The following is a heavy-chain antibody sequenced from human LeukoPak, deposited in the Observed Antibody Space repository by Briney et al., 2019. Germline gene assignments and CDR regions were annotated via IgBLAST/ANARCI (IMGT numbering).Heavy chain of an antibody. CDR1: RFSFTSYW. CDR2: IKQDGSEK. V-gene: IGHV3-7*01. CDR3: ARYPMDV. J-gene: IGHJ6*02. Sequence: PGGSLRLSCAASRFSFTSYWMMWVRQAPGKGLEWVANIKQDGSEKYYVDSVKGRFSISRDNAKKSVYLQVNSLRDEDTAVYYCARYPMDVWGQGTTVTVSS.